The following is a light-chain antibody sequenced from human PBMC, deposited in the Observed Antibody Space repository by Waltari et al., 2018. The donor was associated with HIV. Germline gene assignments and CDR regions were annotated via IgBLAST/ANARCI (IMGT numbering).Light chain of an antibody. CDR2: GDK. Sequence: SYVLTQAPSVSVTPGQTAYITCDGDDIGNKSVNWYQQKTGQAPLFILYGDKDRPSRDRARSSGSNSAIRATLTTVAVEAGDEADYHWQVRDSGVVFGGGTKLTVL. CDR1: DIGNKS. CDR3: QVRDSGVV. J-gene: IGLJ2*01. V-gene: IGLV3-21*02.